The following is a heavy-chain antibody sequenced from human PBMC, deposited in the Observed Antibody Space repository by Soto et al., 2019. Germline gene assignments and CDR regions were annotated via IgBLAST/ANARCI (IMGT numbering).Heavy chain of an antibody. D-gene: IGHD4-17*01. CDR1: YGSISVSNVF. V-gene: IGHV4-39*01. CDR2: IDYSGTA. CDR3: ARTTGRNLDL. Sequence: PSETLSLTCTVSYGSISVSNVFWGWVRQPPGKGLEWIGNIDYSGTAYFNPSLGTRVTFPVDTSKNQFSLTLYSVTAADTAVYYCARTTGRNLDLWGQGILVRVYS. J-gene: IGHJ4*02.